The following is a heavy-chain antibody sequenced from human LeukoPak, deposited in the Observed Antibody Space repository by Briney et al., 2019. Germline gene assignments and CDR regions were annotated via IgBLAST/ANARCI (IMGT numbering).Heavy chain of an antibody. CDR2: INHSGST. V-gene: IGHV4-34*01. J-gene: IGHJ4*02. CDR3: ARVEIAAAGTLFDY. D-gene: IGHD6-13*01. Sequence: SETLSLTCAVYGGSFSGYYWSWIRQPPGKGLEWIGEINHSGSTNYNPSLKGRVTISVDTSKNQFSLKLSSVTAADTAVYYCARVEIAAAGTLFDYWGQGTLVTVSS. CDR1: GGSFSGYY.